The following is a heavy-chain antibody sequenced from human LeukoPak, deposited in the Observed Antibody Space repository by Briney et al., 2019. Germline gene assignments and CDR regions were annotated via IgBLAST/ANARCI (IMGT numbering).Heavy chain of an antibody. J-gene: IGHJ4*02. CDR2: ISAYNGNT. CDR3: ARAYDSSGYYYRRETHPRLDY. Sequence: ASVKVSCKASGYTFTSYGISWVRQAPGQGLEWMGWISAYNGNTNYAQKLQGRVTMTTDTSTSTAYMELRSLRSDDTAVYYCARAYDSSGYYYRRETHPRLDYWGQGTLVTVSS. CDR1: GYTFTSYG. V-gene: IGHV1-18*01. D-gene: IGHD3-22*01.